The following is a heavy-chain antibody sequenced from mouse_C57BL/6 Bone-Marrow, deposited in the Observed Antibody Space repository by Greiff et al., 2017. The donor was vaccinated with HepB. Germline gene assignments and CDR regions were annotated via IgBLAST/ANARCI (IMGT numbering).Heavy chain of an antibody. CDR1: GYTFTDYY. V-gene: IGHV1-26*01. CDR3: ARGNFDY. CDR2: INPNNGGT. Sequence: VQLQQSGPELVKPGASVMISCKASGYTFTDYYMNWVKQSHGKSLEWIGDINPNNGGTSYNQKFKGKATLTVDKSSSTAYMELRSLTSEDSAVYYCARGNFDYWGQGTTLTVSS. J-gene: IGHJ2*01.